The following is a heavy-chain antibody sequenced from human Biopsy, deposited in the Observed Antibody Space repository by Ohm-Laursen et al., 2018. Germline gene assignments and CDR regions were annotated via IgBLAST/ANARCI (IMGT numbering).Heavy chain of an antibody. D-gene: IGHD6-13*01. CDR2: ISWNSDST. V-gene: IGHV3-9*01. J-gene: IGHJ6*02. CDR3: AKDRYPSSWHYYYGMDV. Sequence: SLRLSCAASGFSFDNHVMHWVRQAPGKGLERVSGISWNSDSTGYADSVKGRFTISRDNAKNSLYLQMNSLRSEDTALYYCAKDRYPSSWHYYYGMDVWGQGTTVTVSS. CDR1: GFSFDNHV.